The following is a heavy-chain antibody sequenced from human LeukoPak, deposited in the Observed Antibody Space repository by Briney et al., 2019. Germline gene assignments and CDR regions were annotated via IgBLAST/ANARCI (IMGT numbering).Heavy chain of an antibody. CDR2: IYSGGST. D-gene: IGHD3-22*01. J-gene: IGHJ6*02. Sequence: GGSLRLSCAASGFIFRSRAMTWVRQAPGKGLEWVSVIYSGGSTYYADSVKGRFTISRDNSKNTLYLQMNSLRAEDTAVYYCARDLYDSRPYGMDVWGQGTTVTVSS. V-gene: IGHV3-66*01. CDR1: GFIFRSRA. CDR3: ARDLYDSRPYGMDV.